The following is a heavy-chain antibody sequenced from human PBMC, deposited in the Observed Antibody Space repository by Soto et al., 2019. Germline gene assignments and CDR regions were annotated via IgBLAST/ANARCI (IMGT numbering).Heavy chain of an antibody. V-gene: IGHV3-9*01. CDR2: ISWNSGNI. CDR3: AKGAVTSTFCYFDY. J-gene: IGHJ4*02. Sequence: EVHLVESGGGLVQPGRSLRLSCAASGFTFDDFAMHWVRQVPGKGLEWVSSISWNSGNIVYADSVKGRFTISRDSAKNSLYSHMTSLATEDTALYYCAKGAVTSTFCYFDYWGQGTLVTVSS. CDR1: GFTFDDFA. D-gene: IGHD3-3*01.